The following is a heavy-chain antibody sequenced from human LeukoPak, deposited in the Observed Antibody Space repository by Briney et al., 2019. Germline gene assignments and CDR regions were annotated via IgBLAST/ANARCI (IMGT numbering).Heavy chain of an antibody. Sequence: IKHDGSDHYYADSVAGRFTISRDNAKNSLYLEMSSLRAEDAAVYFCVRHPGSYNVLTGYSYYFDYWGQGTLVTVSS. CDR3: VRHPGSYNVLTGYSYYFDY. CDR2: IKHDGSDH. J-gene: IGHJ4*02. V-gene: IGHV3-7*01. D-gene: IGHD3-9*01.